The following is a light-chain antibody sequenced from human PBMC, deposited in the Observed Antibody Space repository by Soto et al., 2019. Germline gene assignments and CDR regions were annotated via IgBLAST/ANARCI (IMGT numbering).Light chain of an antibody. J-gene: IGLJ1*01. CDR3: IAYTGTNNYL. V-gene: IGLV2-8*01. Sequence: QSVLTQPHSASGSPGQSVTISCTGSSSDVGGYNYVSWYQQHPGKAPKLMIYEVTKRPSGVPDRFSGSNSGNTASLTVSGRQSEDEADYFCIAYTGTNNYLFGTGTKLTVL. CDR1: SSDVGGYNY. CDR2: EVT.